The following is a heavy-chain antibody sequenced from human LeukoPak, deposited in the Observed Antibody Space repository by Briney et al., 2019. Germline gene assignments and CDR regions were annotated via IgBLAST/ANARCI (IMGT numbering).Heavy chain of an antibody. Sequence: GGSLRLSCAASGFSFSSYSIHWVRQAPGKGLEWVAVISSDGNSKTFALSVKGRFAISRDNSKNTLYLQMNSLRAEDTAVYYCARRHTNYVWGQGTLVTVSS. CDR2: ISSDGNSK. J-gene: IGHJ4*02. D-gene: IGHD1-7*01. CDR3: ARRHTNYV. V-gene: IGHV3-30*09. CDR1: GFSFSSYS.